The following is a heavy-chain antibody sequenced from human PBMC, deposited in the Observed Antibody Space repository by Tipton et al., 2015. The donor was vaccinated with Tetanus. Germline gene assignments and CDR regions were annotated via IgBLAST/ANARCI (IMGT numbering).Heavy chain of an antibody. Sequence: TLSLTCTVSGGSISSGGYYWSWIRQHPGKGLEWIGDIYNSGSTYYNTSLKSRVTISVDTSKNQFSLKLNSVTAADTAVYYCAGDQARGARGWNYFDYWGQGTLVTVSS. J-gene: IGHJ4*02. CDR1: GGSISSGGYY. CDR3: AGDQARGARGWNYFDY. CDR2: IYNSGST. V-gene: IGHV4-31*03. D-gene: IGHD1-26*01.